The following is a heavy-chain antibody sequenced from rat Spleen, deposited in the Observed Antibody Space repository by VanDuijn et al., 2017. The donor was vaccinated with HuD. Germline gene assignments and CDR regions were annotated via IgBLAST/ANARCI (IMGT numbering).Heavy chain of an antibody. J-gene: IGHJ4*01. V-gene: IGHV3-1*01. CDR1: GYSITSNY. D-gene: IGHD1-11*01. CDR3: ARGINYGGSYIMDV. Sequence: VQLQESGPGLVKPSQSLSLTCSVTGYSITSNYWAWIRKFPGNKMEWMGYISYSGSTSYNPSLKSRISITRDTSKNQFFLQLNSVTTEDTATYYCARGINYGGSYIMDVWGQGASVTVSS. CDR2: ISYSGST.